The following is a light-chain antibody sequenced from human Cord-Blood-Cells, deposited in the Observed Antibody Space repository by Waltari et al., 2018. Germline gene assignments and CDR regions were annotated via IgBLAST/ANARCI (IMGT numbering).Light chain of an antibody. Sequence: SYELTQTPSVSVSPGQTASITCSGDNLGDKYACWYQQKPGQSPGLVIYQDSKRPSGIPERFSGSNSGNTATLTISGTQAMDEADYYCQAWDSSIVVFGGGTKLTVL. CDR1: NLGDKY. J-gene: IGLJ2*01. CDR3: QAWDSSIVV. V-gene: IGLV3-1*01. CDR2: QDS.